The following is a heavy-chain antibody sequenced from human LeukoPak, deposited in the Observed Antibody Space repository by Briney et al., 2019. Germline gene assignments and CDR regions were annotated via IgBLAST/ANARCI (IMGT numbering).Heavy chain of an antibody. CDR1: GYTFTSYD. D-gene: IGHD2-2*01. CDR2: MNPNSGNT. CDR3: ARESRLDAVEYYYYYGMDV. Sequence: RASVKVSCKASGYTFTSYDINWVRQATGQGLEWMGWMNPNSGNTGYAQKFQGRVTMTRNTSISTAYMELSSLRSEDTAVYYCARESRLDAVEYYYYYGMDVWGQGTTVTVSS. J-gene: IGHJ6*02. V-gene: IGHV1-8*01.